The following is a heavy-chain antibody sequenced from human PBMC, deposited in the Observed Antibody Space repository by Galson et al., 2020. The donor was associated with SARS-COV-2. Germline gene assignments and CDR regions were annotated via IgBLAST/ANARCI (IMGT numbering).Heavy chain of an antibody. J-gene: IGHJ4*02. Sequence: QLGESLKISCAASGFTFSSYAMHWVRQAPGKGLEWVAVISYDGSNKYYADSVKGRFTISRDNSKNTLYLQMNSLRAEDTAVYYCARGENEAAPEQFFDYWGQGTLVTVSS. V-gene: IGHV3-30*04. D-gene: IGHD6-6*01. CDR2: ISYDGSNK. CDR1: GFTFSSYA. CDR3: ARGENEAAPEQFFDY.